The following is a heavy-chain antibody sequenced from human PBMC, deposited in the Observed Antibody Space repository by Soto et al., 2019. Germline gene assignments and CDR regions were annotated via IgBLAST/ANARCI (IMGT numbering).Heavy chain of an antibody. V-gene: IGHV4-59*01. CDR1: GVSSTNFY. CDR2: VNHIGST. J-gene: IGHJ5*01. CDR3: ARASVSYRTNWFDS. Sequence: QVQLQESGPGLVKPSETLSLNCSVSGVSSTNFYWSWIRQPPGRGLECIGYVNHIGSTRYNPSLDIRSTIAVDPSKTQFSLKMPSVTTADTAVYYCARASVSYRTNWFDSWGQGTLVTVAS.